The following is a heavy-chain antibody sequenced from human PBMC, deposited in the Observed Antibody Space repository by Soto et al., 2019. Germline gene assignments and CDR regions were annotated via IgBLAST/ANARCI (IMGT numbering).Heavy chain of an antibody. Sequence: SETLSLTCTISGGSISVYYCSWIRQPPGQALEWIGYIYDSGSPYYNPSLRSRVIISADTSKNQISLKLTSATAADTAVYYCARGVGSSPPRYWGRGTLVTVSS. CDR2: IYDSGSP. V-gene: IGHV4-59*01. CDR1: GGSISVYY. CDR3: ARGVGSSPPRY. J-gene: IGHJ4*02. D-gene: IGHD1-26*01.